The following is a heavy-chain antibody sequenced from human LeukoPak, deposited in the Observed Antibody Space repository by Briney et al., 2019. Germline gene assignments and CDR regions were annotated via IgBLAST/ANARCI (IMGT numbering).Heavy chain of an antibody. V-gene: IGHV2-70*04. Sequence: SGPALVNPTQTLTLTCTFSGFALSTSGMRLSWIRQSPGKALECLARIDWDDDKFYSTSLKTRLTISKDTSKNQGVLTMTNKDPVVTATYYSTRTPYSSSWYYFDYCGQGTLVTVSS. D-gene: IGHD6-13*01. CDR1: GFALSTSGMR. J-gene: IGHJ4*02. CDR2: IDWDDDK. CDR3: TRTPYSSSWYYFDY.